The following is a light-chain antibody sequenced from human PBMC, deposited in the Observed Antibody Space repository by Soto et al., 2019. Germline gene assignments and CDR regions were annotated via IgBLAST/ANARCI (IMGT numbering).Light chain of an antibody. CDR2: SAC. J-gene: IGKJ2*01. CDR3: LQDYSYPYT. Sequence: AIQMTQSPSSLSASVGDRVTITCRASQDIKNDLGWYQQKPGRAPKLLMYSACTLHTEVPSRFSGSGSGSDFTLNISSLQPEDFATYYCLQDYSYPYTFGQGTKLEIK. CDR1: QDIKND. V-gene: IGKV1-6*01.